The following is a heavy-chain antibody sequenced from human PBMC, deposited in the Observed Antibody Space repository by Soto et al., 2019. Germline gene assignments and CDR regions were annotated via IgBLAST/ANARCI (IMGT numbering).Heavy chain of an antibody. J-gene: IGHJ4*02. CDR3: AKPGYLGGRNFDYLSYLDY. V-gene: IGHV1-18*01. Sequence: QVQLVQSGAEVKKPGASVKVSCKASGYTFTSYGISWVRQAPGQGLEWMGWISAYNGNTNYAQKLQGRVTMTTDTSTSTAYMELRSLRSDDTAVYYCAKPGYLGGRNFDYLSYLDYWSQGTLVTVSS. CDR1: GYTFTSYG. D-gene: IGHD3-9*01. CDR2: ISAYNGNT.